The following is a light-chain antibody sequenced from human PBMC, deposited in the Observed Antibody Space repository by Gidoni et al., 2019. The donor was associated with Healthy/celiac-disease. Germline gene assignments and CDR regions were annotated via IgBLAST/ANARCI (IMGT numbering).Light chain of an antibody. CDR2: GAS. Sequence: EIVLTQSPGTLSLSPGERATLSCRASQSVSSSYLAWYQQKPGQAPRHLIYGASSRATRIPDKFSSSGSGTEFTITISSLEPEDFAVYYCQQYGSSLWTFGQGTKVEIK. CDR1: QSVSSSY. CDR3: QQYGSSLWT. J-gene: IGKJ1*01. V-gene: IGKV3-20*01.